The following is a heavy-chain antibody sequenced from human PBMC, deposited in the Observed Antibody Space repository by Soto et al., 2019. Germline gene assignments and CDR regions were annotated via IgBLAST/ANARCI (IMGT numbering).Heavy chain of an antibody. V-gene: IGHV4-34*01. J-gene: IGHJ5*02. D-gene: IGHD3-22*01. CDR3: ARPIQYYYDSSGQSAWFDP. CDR1: GGSFSGYY. Sequence: PSETLSLTCAVYGGSFSGYYWSWIRQPPGKGLEWIGEINHSGSTNYNPSLKSRVTISVDTSKNQFSLKLSSVTAADTAVYYCARPIQYYYDSSGQSAWFDPWGQGTLVTVSS. CDR2: INHSGST.